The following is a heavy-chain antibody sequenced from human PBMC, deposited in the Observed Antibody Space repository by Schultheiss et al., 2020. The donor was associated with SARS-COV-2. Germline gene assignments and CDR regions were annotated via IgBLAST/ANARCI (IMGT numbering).Heavy chain of an antibody. J-gene: IGHJ4*02. CDR3: ARDPYCSSTSCQSFDY. Sequence: GESLKISCAASRFPFSNYTMNWVRQAPGKGLDWVSYIGSGCDTRHYADSVKGRFTISRDNSKNTLYLQMNSLRAEDTAVYYCARDPYCSSTSCQSFDYWGRGTLVTVSS. V-gene: IGHV3-48*01. CDR1: RFPFSNYT. D-gene: IGHD2-2*01. CDR2: IGSGCDTR.